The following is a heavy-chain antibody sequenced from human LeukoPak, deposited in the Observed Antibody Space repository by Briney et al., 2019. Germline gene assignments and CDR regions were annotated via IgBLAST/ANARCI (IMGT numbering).Heavy chain of an antibody. D-gene: IGHD6-19*01. Sequence: WASVKVSCKASGGTFSSYAISWVRQAPGQGLEWMGGIIPIFGTANYAQKFQGRVTITTDESTSTAYMELSSLRSEDTAVYYCARGGPYSSGWYNWLDPWGQGTLVTVSS. CDR1: GGTFSSYA. V-gene: IGHV1-69*05. CDR2: IIPIFGTA. CDR3: ARGGPYSSGWYNWLDP. J-gene: IGHJ5*02.